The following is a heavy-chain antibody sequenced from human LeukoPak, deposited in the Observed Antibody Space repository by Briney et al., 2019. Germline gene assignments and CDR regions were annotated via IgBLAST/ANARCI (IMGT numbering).Heavy chain of an antibody. CDR1: GYTLTELS. V-gene: IGHV1-24*01. Sequence: ASVKVSCKVSGYTLTELSMHWVRQAPGKGLGWMGGFDPEDGETIYAQKFQGRVTMTEDTSTDTAYMELSSLRSEDTAVYYCATPVGGDSNYVGGRFDYWGQGTLVTVSS. CDR3: ATPVGGDSNYVGGRFDY. J-gene: IGHJ4*02. CDR2: FDPEDGET. D-gene: IGHD4-11*01.